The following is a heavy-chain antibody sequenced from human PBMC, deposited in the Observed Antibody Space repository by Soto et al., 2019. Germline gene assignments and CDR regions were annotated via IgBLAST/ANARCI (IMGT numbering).Heavy chain of an antibody. D-gene: IGHD3-10*01. J-gene: IGHJ4*02. CDR1: GGSISSYY. V-gene: IGHV4-59*01. CDR3: ARAPYGSGTKPYYFDY. Sequence: SETLSLTCTVSGGSISSYYWSWIRQPPGKGLEWIGFIYNSGSTNYNPSLKSRVTISMDTSRNQFSLILSSVTAADTAVYYCARAPYGSGTKPYYFDYWGQGILVTVSS. CDR2: IYNSGST.